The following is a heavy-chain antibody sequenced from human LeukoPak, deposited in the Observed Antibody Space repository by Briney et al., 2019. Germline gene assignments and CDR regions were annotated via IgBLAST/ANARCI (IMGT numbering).Heavy chain of an antibody. CDR3: ANRYNWNDFQSNAFDI. Sequence: ASVKVSCKASGYTLTGYYFHWVRQAPGQGLEWMGWINPNSGGTNYARKFQGRVTMTRDTSISAAYMELSRLRSDDTAVYYCANRYNWNDFQSNAFDIWGQGTMLTVSS. CDR1: GYTLTGYY. V-gene: IGHV1-2*02. CDR2: INPNSGGT. D-gene: IGHD1-20*01. J-gene: IGHJ3*02.